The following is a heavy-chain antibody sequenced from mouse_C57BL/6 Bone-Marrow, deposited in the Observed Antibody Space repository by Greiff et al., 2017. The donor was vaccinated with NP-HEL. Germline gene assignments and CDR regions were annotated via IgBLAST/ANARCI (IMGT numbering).Heavy chain of an antibody. D-gene: IGHD2-12*01. CDR2: ISDGGSYT. CDR1: GFTFSSYA. V-gene: IGHV5-4*01. J-gene: IGHJ2*01. CDR3: AREGYSGY. Sequence: EVQLVESGGGLVKPGGSLKLSCAASGFTFSSYAMSWVRQTPEKRLAWVATISDGGSYTYYSDHVKGRFTISRDNAKNNLYLQMSHLKSEDTARYYCAREGYSGYWGQGTTLTVSS.